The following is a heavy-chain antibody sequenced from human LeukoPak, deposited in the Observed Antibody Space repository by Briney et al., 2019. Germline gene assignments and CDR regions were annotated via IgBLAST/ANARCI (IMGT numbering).Heavy chain of an antibody. CDR1: GGSISSSSYY. D-gene: IGHD1-1*01. J-gene: IGHJ5*02. CDR2: IYYSGST. CDR3: ASYPYDEPGAEWSDP. V-gene: IGHV4-39*01. Sequence: SETLSFTCTVSGGSISSSSYYWGWIRQPPGRGLEWIGSIYYSGSTYYNPSLKSRVTISVDTSKNQFSLKLSSVTAADTAVYYCASYPYDEPGAEWSDPWGQGTLVTVSS.